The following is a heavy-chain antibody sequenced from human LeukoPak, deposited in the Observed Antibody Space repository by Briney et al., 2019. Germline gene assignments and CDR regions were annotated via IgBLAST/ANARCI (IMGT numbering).Heavy chain of an antibody. CDR2: ISSSSSSYI. CDR1: GFTFSSYS. Sequence: GGSLRLSCAASGFTFSSYSMNWVRQAPGKGLEWVSSISSSSSSYIYYADSVKGRFTISRDNAKNSLYLQMKSLRAEDTALYYCAKGCYGSGSYVDYWGQGSLVIVSS. J-gene: IGHJ4*02. CDR3: AKGCYGSGSYVDY. V-gene: IGHV3-21*04. D-gene: IGHD3-10*01.